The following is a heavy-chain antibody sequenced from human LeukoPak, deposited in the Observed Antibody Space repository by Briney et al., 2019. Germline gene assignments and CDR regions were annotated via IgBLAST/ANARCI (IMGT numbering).Heavy chain of an antibody. CDR1: GFTFSSYS. Sequence: GGSLRLSCAASGFTFSSYSMNWVRQAPGKGLEWVSSISSSSSYIYYADSVKGRFTISRDNAKNSLYLQMNSLRAEDTAVYYCARDRAGYGSGSYYTSSEYYFDYWGQGTLVTVSS. D-gene: IGHD3-10*01. CDR3: ARDRAGYGSGSYYTSSEYYFDY. V-gene: IGHV3-21*01. J-gene: IGHJ4*02. CDR2: ISSSSSYI.